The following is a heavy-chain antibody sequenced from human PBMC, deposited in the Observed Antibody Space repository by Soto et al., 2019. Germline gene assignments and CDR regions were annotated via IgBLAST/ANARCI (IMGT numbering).Heavy chain of an antibody. D-gene: IGHD3-22*01. CDR2: IIPIFGTA. J-gene: IGHJ4*02. CDR3: ARREGSGYYYRREPYYFDY. Sequence: QVQLVQSGAEVKKPGSSVKVSCKASGGTFSSYAISWVRQAPGQGLEWMGGIIPIFGTANYAQKFQGRVTITADESMSTAYMELSSLRSEDTAVYYCARREGSGYYYRREPYYFDYWGQGTLVTVSS. V-gene: IGHV1-69*01. CDR1: GGTFSSYA.